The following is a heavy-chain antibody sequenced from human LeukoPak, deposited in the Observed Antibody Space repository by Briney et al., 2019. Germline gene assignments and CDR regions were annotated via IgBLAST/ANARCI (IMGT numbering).Heavy chain of an antibody. J-gene: IGHJ2*01. CDR3: ARPAKGTVSGLWYFDL. CDR1: GYRFANYW. Sequence: GESLKISCKGSGYRFANYWIGWVRQMPGKGLEWMGIIYPGDSDTRYSPSFQGHVTISADKSISTAYLQWSSLKASDSAIYLCARPAKGTVSGLWYFDLWGRGTLVTVSS. CDR2: IYPGDSDT. V-gene: IGHV5-51*01. D-gene: IGHD4-17*01.